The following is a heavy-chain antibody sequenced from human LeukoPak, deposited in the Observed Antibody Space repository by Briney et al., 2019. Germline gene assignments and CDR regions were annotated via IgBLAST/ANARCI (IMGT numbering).Heavy chain of an antibody. CDR1: GYTFTGYY. Sequence: ASVKVSCKASGYTFTGYYMHWVRQAPGQGLEWMGWINPNSGGTNYAQKFQGRVTMTRDTSISTAYMELSSLRSEDTAVYYCARGTDYDFWSGYYPYFDYWGQGTLVTVSS. V-gene: IGHV1-2*02. J-gene: IGHJ4*02. D-gene: IGHD3-3*01. CDR2: INPNSGGT. CDR3: ARGTDYDFWSGYYPYFDY.